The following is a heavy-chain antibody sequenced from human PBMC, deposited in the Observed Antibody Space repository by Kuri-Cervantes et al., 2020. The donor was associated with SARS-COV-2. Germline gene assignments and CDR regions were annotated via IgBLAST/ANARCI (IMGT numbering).Heavy chain of an antibody. Sequence: SVKVSCKASGGTFSSYTISWVRQAPGQGLEWMGRIIPILGIANYAQKFQGRVTITADKSTSTAYMELSSLRSEDTAAYCCARESYSSSSLDYWGQGTLVTVSS. CDR3: ARESYSSSSLDY. J-gene: IGHJ4*02. CDR1: GGTFSSYT. V-gene: IGHV1-69*04. D-gene: IGHD6-6*01. CDR2: IIPILGIA.